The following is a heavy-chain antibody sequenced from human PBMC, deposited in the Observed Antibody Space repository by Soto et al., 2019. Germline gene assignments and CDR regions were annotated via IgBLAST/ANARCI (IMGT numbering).Heavy chain of an antibody. CDR3: ASRDPGTSVDY. Sequence: KPAETLSLTCAGSGGSCTSNNWWTWVRQRPGQGLEWIGEIYRTGSTNYNPSLKSRVTISLDKSENQFSLKVTSLTAADTAVYYCASRDPGTSVDYWGQGTLVTVS. CDR1: GGSCTSNNW. V-gene: IGHV4-4*02. J-gene: IGHJ4*02. D-gene: IGHD1-7*01. CDR2: IYRTGST.